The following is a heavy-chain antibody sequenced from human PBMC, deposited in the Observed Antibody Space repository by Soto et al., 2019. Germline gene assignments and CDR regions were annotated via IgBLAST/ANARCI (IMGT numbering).Heavy chain of an antibody. J-gene: IGHJ6*02. CDR3: ARALRVGPSSMDV. CDR1: GYTFTSYG. V-gene: IGHV1-18*01. D-gene: IGHD3-10*01. CDR2: ISAYNGNT. Sequence: QFQLVQSGAEVTKPGASVKVSCKASGYTFTSYGISWVRPAPGQGLEWMGWISAYNGNTNYAQKLQGRVTMTTDTPTSTAYLELRSLRSDDRAVYYCARALRVGPSSMDVWGQGTKVTVSS.